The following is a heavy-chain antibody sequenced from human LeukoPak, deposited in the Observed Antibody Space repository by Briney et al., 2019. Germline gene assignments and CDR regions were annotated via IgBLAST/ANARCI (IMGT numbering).Heavy chain of an antibody. J-gene: IGHJ4*02. CDR1: GGSFSGYY. D-gene: IGHD1-26*01. Sequence: SETLSLTCAVYGGSFSGYYWSWIRQPPGKGLEWIGETNHSGSTNYNPSLKSRVTISVDTSKNQFSLKLSSVTAADTAVYYCAARGSLFDYWGQGTLVTVSS. CDR3: AARGSLFDY. CDR2: TNHSGST. V-gene: IGHV4-34*01.